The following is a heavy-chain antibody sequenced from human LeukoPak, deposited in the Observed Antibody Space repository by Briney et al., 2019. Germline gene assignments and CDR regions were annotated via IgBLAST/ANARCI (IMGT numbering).Heavy chain of an antibody. D-gene: IGHD3-3*01. CDR1: GFSFSSYA. CDR2: ISGSGGTT. V-gene: IGHV3-23*01. J-gene: IGHJ4*02. Sequence: PGGSLRLSCEASGFSFSSYATSWVRQAPGKGLEWVSGISGSGGTTYYAGSVKGRFTISRDISKNTLYLQMSSLRAGDTAVYYCARDLYAGFWSGSVFDYWGRGTLVTVSS. CDR3: ARDLYAGFWSGSVFDY.